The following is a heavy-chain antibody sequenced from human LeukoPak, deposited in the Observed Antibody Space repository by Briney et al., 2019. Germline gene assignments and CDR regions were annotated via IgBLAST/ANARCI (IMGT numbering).Heavy chain of an antibody. CDR2: ISSSGGNT. V-gene: IGHV3-23*01. J-gene: IGHJ4*02. CDR3: AKTYYYDSSGYSHYLAYDY. D-gene: IGHD3-22*01. Sequence: GGSLRLSCAASGFTFDNYAMSWVRQAPGKGLEWVSAISSSGGNTYYAPDSVKGRFTISRDNSKNTLYLQMSSLRAEDTAIYYCAKTYYYDSSGYSHYLAYDYWGQGTLVTVSS. CDR1: GFTFDNYA.